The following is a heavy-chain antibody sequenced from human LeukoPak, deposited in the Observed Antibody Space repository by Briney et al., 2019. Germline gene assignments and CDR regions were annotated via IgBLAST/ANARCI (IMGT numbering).Heavy chain of an antibody. V-gene: IGHV1-46*01. Sequence: GASVKVSCTASGYTFTIYGMNWVRQAPGQGLEWMGIINPSGGSTNYAQKFQGRVTMTRDTSTNTVYMELSSLRSEDTAVYYCARDWHWGFDLWGRGTLVTVSS. J-gene: IGHJ2*01. CDR2: INPSGGST. CDR1: GYTFTIYG. CDR3: ARDWHWGFDL.